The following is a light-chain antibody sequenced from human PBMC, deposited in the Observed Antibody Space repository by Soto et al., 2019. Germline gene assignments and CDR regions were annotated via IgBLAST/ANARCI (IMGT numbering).Light chain of an antibody. CDR1: QSVSSF. Sequence: EIVLTQSPAILSLSPGERATLSCRASQSVSSFLAWYQQKPGQAPRLLIYDVSNRATGIPARFSGSGSGTDFTLTISSLEPEYFAVYYCQQRSNWPLTFGGGTKVEIK. V-gene: IGKV3-11*01. J-gene: IGKJ4*01. CDR3: QQRSNWPLT. CDR2: DVS.